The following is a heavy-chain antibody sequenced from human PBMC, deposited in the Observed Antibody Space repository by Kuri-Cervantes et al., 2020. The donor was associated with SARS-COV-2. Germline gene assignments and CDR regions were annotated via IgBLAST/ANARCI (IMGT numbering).Heavy chain of an antibody. D-gene: IGHD3-10*01. J-gene: IGHJ6*02. CDR3: ATPCGSGVYYGIPYYYAMDV. CDR2: FDLEDGET. CDR1: GYILTQLS. V-gene: IGHV1-24*01. Sequence: VKETCKVSGYILTQLSMHWVRQAPGKGLEWMGGFDLEDGETIYAQKFQGRVTMTEDTSIDTAYMELSSLRSEDTAVYYCATPCGSGVYYGIPYYYAMDVWGQGTTVTVSS.